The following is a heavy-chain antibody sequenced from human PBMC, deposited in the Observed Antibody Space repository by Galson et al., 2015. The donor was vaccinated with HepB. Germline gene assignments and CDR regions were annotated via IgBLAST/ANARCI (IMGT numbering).Heavy chain of an antibody. D-gene: IGHD2-21*02. V-gene: IGHV6-1*01. J-gene: IGHJ5*02. CDR2: TYYRSKWYN. Sequence: CAISGDSVSSNSAAWNWIRQSPSRGLEWLGRTYYRSKWYNDYAVSVKSRITINPDTSKNQFSLQLNSVTPEDTAVYYCARLIVVVTGDNWFDPWGQGTLVTVSS. CDR3: ARLIVVVTGDNWFDP. CDR1: GDSVSSNSAA.